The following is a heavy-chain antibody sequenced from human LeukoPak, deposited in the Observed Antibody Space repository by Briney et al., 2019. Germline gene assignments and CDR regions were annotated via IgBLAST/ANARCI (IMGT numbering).Heavy chain of an antibody. J-gene: IGHJ6*02. CDR1: GGTFSSYA. D-gene: IGHD6-13*01. CDR2: IIPIFGTA. V-gene: IGHV1-69*13. Sequence: GASVKVSCKASGGTFSSYAISWVRQAPGQGLEWMGGIIPIFGTANYAQKFQGRVTITADESTSTAYMELSSLRSEDTAVYYCARTRKTSWYDYYYYGMDGWGQGTTVTVSS. CDR3: ARTRKTSWYDYYYYGMDG.